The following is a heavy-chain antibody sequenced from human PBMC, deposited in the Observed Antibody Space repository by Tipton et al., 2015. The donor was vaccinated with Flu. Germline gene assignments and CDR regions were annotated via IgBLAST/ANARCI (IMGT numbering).Heavy chain of an antibody. CDR2: ISSSSSYI. V-gene: IGHV3-21*01. CDR3: ARDQGTSLDY. D-gene: IGHD3/OR15-3a*01. Sequence: SLRLSCAASGFTFSSYAMSWVRQAPGKGLEWVSSISSSSSYIYYADSVKGRFTISRDNAKNSLYLQMNSLRAEDTAVYYCARDQGTSLDYWGQGTLVTVSS. CDR1: GFTFSSYA. J-gene: IGHJ4*02.